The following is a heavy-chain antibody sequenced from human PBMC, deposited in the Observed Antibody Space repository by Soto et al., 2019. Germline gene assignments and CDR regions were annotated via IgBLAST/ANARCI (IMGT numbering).Heavy chain of an antibody. V-gene: IGHV3-30*03. CDR1: GFTFSSYD. CDR2: ISYDGSNK. D-gene: IGHD2-15*01. CDR3: ATRYCRGGSCYSAH. J-gene: IGHJ1*01. Sequence: QVQLVESGGGVVQPGRSLRLSCAASGFTFSSYDMHWVRQAPGKGLEWVAVISYDGSNKYYEDAVTGRFTISRYNYKNTLYLQMNSLRAEDTAVYYCATRYCRGGSCYSAHWGQGTLVTGAS.